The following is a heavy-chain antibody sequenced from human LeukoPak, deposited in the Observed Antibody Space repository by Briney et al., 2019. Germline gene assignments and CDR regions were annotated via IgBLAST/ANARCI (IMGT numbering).Heavy chain of an antibody. V-gene: IGHV4-34*01. CDR3: ARAPRRSITMIVMPRGYYFDY. Sequence: PSETLSLTCAVYGGSFSGCYWSWIRQPPGKGLEWIGEINHSGSTNYNPSLKSRVTISVDTSKNQFSLQLSSVTAADTAVYYCARAPRRSITMIVMPRGYYFDYWGQGTLVTVSS. CDR1: GGSFSGCY. CDR2: INHSGST. J-gene: IGHJ4*02. D-gene: IGHD3-22*01.